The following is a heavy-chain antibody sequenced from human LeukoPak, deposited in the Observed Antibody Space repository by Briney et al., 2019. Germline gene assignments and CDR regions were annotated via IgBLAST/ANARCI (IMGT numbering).Heavy chain of an antibody. CDR2: VNSDGSST. V-gene: IGHV3-74*01. CDR1: GFTFSNHW. Sequence: GGSLRLSCAASGFTFSNHWMHWVRQDPGKGLVWVSRVNSDGSSTNYADSVKGRFTTSRDNAKNTLYLQMSGLRAEDTAVYYCSRGGYYSLGDYWGQGTLVTVSS. J-gene: IGHJ4*02. CDR3: SRGGYYSLGDY. D-gene: IGHD4-11*01.